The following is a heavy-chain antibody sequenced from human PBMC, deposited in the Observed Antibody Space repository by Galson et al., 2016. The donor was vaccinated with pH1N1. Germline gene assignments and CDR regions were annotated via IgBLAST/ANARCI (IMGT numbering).Heavy chain of an antibody. D-gene: IGHD4-17*01. Sequence: PALVKPPQTLTLTCTFSGFSLSTSGVGVGWIRQPPGKALEWLALIYWNDDKRYSPSQKSRLTITKDTSKNQVVLTMTNMDPVDTATYYCAHSLYGDYVGWFDPWGQGTLVTVSS. CDR1: GFSLSTSGVG. V-gene: IGHV2-5*01. CDR2: IYWNDDK. J-gene: IGHJ5*02. CDR3: AHSLYGDYVGWFDP.